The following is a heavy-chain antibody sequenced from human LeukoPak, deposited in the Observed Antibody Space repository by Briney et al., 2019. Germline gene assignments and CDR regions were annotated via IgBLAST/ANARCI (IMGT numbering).Heavy chain of an antibody. V-gene: IGHV3-74*01. J-gene: IGHJ6*04. CDR2: ITRDGSST. D-gene: IGHD3-16*01. CDR1: GFTFSSSW. Sequence: GGSLRLSCAASGFTFSSSWMHWVRQAPGKGLVWVSRITRDGSSTTYADPVKGRFTTSRDNAKNTLYLQMDSLRDDDTAVYYCARDPGYESWSPFWGGMDVWGNGTTVIVSS. CDR3: ARDPGYESWSPFWGGMDV.